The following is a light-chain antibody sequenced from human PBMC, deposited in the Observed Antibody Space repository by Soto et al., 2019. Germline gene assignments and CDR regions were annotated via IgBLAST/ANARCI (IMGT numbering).Light chain of an antibody. J-gene: IGKJ3*01. V-gene: IGKV3-20*01. CDR1: RSVSRY. CDR3: QQYGSSPFT. Sequence: EIVLTQSPATLSLSPGERATLSCRSSRSVSRYLAWYQQKPGQAPRLLIFDASNRATGIPARFSGSGSGTDFTLTISRLEPEDFAVYYCQQYGSSPFTFGPGTKVDIK. CDR2: DAS.